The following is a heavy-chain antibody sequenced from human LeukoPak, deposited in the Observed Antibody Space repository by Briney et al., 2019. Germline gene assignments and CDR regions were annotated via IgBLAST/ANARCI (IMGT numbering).Heavy chain of an antibody. CDR2: IQTNENT. Sequence: PGGSLRLSCAASGFIVSSSYMSWVRQAPGEGLEWVSLIQTNENTYYADSVTGRFTISRDNAKNSLYLQMNSLRAEDTAVYYCARDTKPSDYWGQGTLVTVSS. V-gene: IGHV3-53*01. J-gene: IGHJ4*02. CDR1: GFIVSSSY. CDR3: ARDTKPSDY.